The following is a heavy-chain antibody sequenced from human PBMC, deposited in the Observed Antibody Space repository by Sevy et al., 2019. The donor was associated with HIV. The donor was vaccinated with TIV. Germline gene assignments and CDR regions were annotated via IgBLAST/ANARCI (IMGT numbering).Heavy chain of an antibody. CDR3: ARGGSSGRFGHFDY. CDR1: GFTFSSYS. CDR2: ISSSSSYI. J-gene: IGHJ4*02. D-gene: IGHD3-10*01. V-gene: IGHV3-21*01. Sequence: GGSLRLSCAASGFTFSSYSMNWVRQAPGKGLEWVSSISSSSSYIYYADSVKGRFTISRDNAKNSLSLQMNSLRAEDTAVYYCARGGSSGRFGHFDYWGQGTLVTVSS.